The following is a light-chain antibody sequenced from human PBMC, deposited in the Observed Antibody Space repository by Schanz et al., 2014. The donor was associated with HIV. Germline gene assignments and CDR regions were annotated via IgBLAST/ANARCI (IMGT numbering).Light chain of an antibody. CDR3: LQDYNYRWT. CDR2: AAS. CDR1: QGIGNE. V-gene: IGKV1-6*01. J-gene: IGKJ1*01. Sequence: IQMTQSPSSLSASVGDTVAITCRASQGIGNELGWYQQKPGKAPKRLIYAASFLQSEVPSRFSGSGSGTDFTLTISSLQPEDFATYYCLQDYNYRWTFGQGTKVEIK.